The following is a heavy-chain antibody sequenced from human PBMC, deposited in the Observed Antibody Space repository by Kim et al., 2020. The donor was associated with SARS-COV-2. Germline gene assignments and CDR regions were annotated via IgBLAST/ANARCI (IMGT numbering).Heavy chain of an antibody. CDR2: IYNSGST. J-gene: IGHJ4*02. D-gene: IGHD6-19*01. CDR3: AGKNYSSGWYGEGY. CDR1: GGSISSSNW. Sequence: SETLSLTCAVSGGSISSSNWWSWVRQPPGKGLEWIGEIYNSGSTNYNPSLKRRVIISVDKAKNQFSLKLSSVTAADTAVYYCAGKNYSSGWYGEGYWGQGTLVTVSS. V-gene: IGHV4-4*02.